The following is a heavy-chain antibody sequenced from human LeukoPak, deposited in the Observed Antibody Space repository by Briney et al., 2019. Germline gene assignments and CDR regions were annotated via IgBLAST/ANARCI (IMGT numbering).Heavy chain of an antibody. Sequence: ASVTVSCRASGYTFTSYGITWVRQAPGQGLEWMGWISAYNGKTNYGQKLQGRVTMTTDTSTSTAYMELRSLRSDDTAVYYCARSDLYYDILTGYYIPNWFDPWGQGTLVTVSS. V-gene: IGHV1-18*01. J-gene: IGHJ5*02. CDR2: ISAYNGKT. CDR3: ARSDLYYDILTGYYIPNWFDP. D-gene: IGHD3-9*01. CDR1: GYTFTSYG.